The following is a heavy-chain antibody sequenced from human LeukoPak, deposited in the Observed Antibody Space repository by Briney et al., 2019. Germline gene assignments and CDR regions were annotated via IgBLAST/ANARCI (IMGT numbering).Heavy chain of an antibody. Sequence: GGSLRLSCAASGFTFSSYAMHWVRQAPGKGLEWVAVISYDGSNKYYADSVKGRFTISRDNSKNTLYLQMNSLRAEDTAVYYYARDLGYCSSTSCHDYWGQGTLVTVSS. D-gene: IGHD2-2*01. J-gene: IGHJ4*02. CDR2: ISYDGSNK. V-gene: IGHV3-30*04. CDR3: ARDLGYCSSTSCHDY. CDR1: GFTFSSYA.